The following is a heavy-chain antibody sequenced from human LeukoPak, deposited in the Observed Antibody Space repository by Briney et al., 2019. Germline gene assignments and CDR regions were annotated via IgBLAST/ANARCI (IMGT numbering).Heavy chain of an antibody. CDR3: ARSSGMVRGVTYSYWYFDL. D-gene: IGHD3-10*01. CDR1: GGSISSYY. CDR2: IYDSGST. J-gene: IGHJ2*01. V-gene: IGHV4-59*01. Sequence: PSETLSLTCTVSGGSISSYYWSWIRQPPGKGLEGIGYIYDSGSTNYNPSLKSRVTISVDTSKNQFSLKLSSVTAADTAVYYCARSSGMVRGVTYSYWYFDLSGRGTLVTVSS.